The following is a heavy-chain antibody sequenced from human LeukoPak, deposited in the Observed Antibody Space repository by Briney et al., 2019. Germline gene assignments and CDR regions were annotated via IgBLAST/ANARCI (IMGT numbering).Heavy chain of an antibody. CDR2: IYYSGST. D-gene: IGHD3-10*01. CDR3: ARGVWYGELPPDY. Sequence: SQTLSLTCTVSGDSISSGDHYWTWIRQSPGKGLEWIGYIYYSGSTNYNPSLKSRVIISIDTSKSQFSLKLTSVTAADTAVYYCARGVWYGELPPDYWGQGTLVTVSS. CDR1: GDSISSGDHY. J-gene: IGHJ4*02. V-gene: IGHV4-30-4*01.